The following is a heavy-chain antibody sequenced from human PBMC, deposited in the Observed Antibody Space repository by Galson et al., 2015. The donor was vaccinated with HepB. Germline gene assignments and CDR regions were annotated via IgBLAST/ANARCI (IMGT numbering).Heavy chain of an antibody. Sequence: SLRLSCAASGFTFDDYAMHWVRQAPGKGLEWVSGISWNSGSIGYADSVKGRFTISRDNAKNSLYLQMNSLRAEDTALYYCAKSVGYQLLYSSWFDPWGQGTLVTVSS. J-gene: IGHJ5*02. CDR3: AKSVGYQLLYSSWFDP. D-gene: IGHD2-2*02. V-gene: IGHV3-9*01. CDR1: GFTFDDYA. CDR2: ISWNSGSI.